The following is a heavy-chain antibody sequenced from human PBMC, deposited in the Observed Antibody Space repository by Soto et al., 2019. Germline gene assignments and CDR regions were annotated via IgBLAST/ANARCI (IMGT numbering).Heavy chain of an antibody. D-gene: IGHD3-10*01. CDR2: IYYTGTT. CDR1: GTSIRGYY. Sequence: SETLSLTCSVSGTSIRGYYWTWIRQPPGKGLEWIGYIYYTGTTKYNPSLKSRVNISVDTSKNQFSLRLNSVTAADTAVYYCAREVSSFGSNHFDSWGQGALVTVSS. CDR3: AREVSSFGSNHFDS. V-gene: IGHV4-59*01. J-gene: IGHJ4*02.